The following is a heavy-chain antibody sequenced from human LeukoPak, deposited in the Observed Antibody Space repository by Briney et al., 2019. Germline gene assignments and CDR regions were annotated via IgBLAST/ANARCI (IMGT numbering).Heavy chain of an antibody. V-gene: IGHV4-34*01. CDR3: ARDSGGDGYNKGLLYFQH. Sequence: PSETLSLTCAVYGGSFSGYYWSWIRQPPGKGLEWIGEINHSGSTNDNPSLKSRVTMSVDTSKNHFFLNLSSVTAADTAVYYCARDSGGDGYNKGLLYFQHWGQGTLVTVSS. CDR2: INHSGST. D-gene: IGHD5-24*01. CDR1: GGSFSGYY. J-gene: IGHJ1*01.